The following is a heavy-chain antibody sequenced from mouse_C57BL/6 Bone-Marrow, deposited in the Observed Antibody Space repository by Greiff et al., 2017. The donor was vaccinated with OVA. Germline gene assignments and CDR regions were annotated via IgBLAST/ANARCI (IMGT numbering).Heavy chain of an antibody. V-gene: IGHV1-69*01. CDR2: IDPSDSYT. D-gene: IGHD2-3*01. CDR1: GYTFTSYW. Sequence: QVQLKQPGAELVMPGASVKLSCKASGYTFTSYWMHWVKQRPGQGLEWIGEIDPSDSYTNYNQKFKGKSTLTVDKSSSTAYMQLSSLTSEDSAVYYCAGGYLPYYYAMDYWGQGTSVTVSS. CDR3: AGGYLPYYYAMDY. J-gene: IGHJ4*01.